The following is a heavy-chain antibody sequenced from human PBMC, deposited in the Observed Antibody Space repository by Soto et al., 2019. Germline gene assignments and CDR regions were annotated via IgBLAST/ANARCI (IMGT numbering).Heavy chain of an antibody. CDR2: ISTSSSSI. D-gene: IGHD2-21*01. J-gene: IGHJ4*02. V-gene: IGHV3-21*01. Sequence: GGSLRLSCAASGFTFSSYSMNWVRQAPGKGLEWVSSISTSSSSIYYTDSVKGRFTISRDNAKSSLYLQMDSLRVEDTAIYYCARDPAGDNTPFDYWGQGTLVTVSS. CDR1: GFTFSSYS. CDR3: ARDPAGDNTPFDY.